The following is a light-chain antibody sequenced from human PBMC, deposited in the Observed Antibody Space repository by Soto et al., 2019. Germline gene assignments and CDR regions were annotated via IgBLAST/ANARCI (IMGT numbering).Light chain of an antibody. CDR2: DVS. CDR3: QQYKSYSET. Sequence: DIQMTQSPSTLSASVGDRVTITCRASESVSMWLAWYQQKPGEAPKLLIYDVSTLQSGVPSRFSGSGSGTEFTLTISSLQPDDFAVYYCQQYKSYSETFGQGTKVEVK. V-gene: IGKV1-5*01. CDR1: ESVSMW. J-gene: IGKJ1*01.